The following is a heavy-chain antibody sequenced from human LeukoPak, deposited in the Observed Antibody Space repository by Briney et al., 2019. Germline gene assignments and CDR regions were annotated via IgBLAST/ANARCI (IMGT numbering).Heavy chain of an antibody. J-gene: IGHJ3*02. CDR2: IYSRGNT. CDR3: ARGSYSSSPYDAFDI. D-gene: IGHD6-6*01. Sequence: PSETLSLTCTVSGGSISSYYWSWIRQPPGKGLEWIGYIYSRGNTDYNPSFNSRLIISVDSSRNQFSLKLSSVTAADTAVYYCARGSYSSSPYDAFDIWGQGTMVTVSS. V-gene: IGHV4-59*12. CDR1: GGSISSYY.